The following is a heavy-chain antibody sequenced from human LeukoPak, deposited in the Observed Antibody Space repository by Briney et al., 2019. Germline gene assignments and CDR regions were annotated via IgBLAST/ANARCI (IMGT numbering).Heavy chain of an antibody. CDR2: INTNTGNP. D-gene: IGHD3-3*01. J-gene: IGHJ5*02. CDR3: ARDKVGLRFLEWPIPKSRYNWFDP. CDR1: GYTFTSYA. Sequence: GASVTVSCKASGYTFTSYAMNWVRQAPGQGLEWMGWINTNTGNPTYAQGFTGRFVFSLDTSVSTAYLQISSLKAEDTAVYYCARDKVGLRFLEWPIPKSRYNWFDPWGQGTLVTVSS. V-gene: IGHV7-4-1*02.